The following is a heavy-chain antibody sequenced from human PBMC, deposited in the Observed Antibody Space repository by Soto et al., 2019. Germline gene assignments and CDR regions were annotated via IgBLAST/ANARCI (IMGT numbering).Heavy chain of an antibody. CDR1: GGSISSGGYY. CDR3: ARDQLVRGTMMRAFDI. CDR2: IYYSGST. Sequence: QVQLQESGPGLVKPSQTLSLTCTVSGGSISSGGYYWSWIRQHPGKGLEWIGYIYYSGSTYYNPSLKCRVTISVDTSKNQFSLKLSSVTAADTAVYYCARDQLVRGTMMRAFDIWGQGTMVTVSS. V-gene: IGHV4-31*03. J-gene: IGHJ3*02. D-gene: IGHD3-10*01.